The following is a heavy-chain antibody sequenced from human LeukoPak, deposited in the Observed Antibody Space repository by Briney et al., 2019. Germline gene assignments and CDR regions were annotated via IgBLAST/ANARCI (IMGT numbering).Heavy chain of an antibody. Sequence: GASVKVSCKASGGTFSSYAISWVRQAPGQGLEWMGGIIPIFGTANYAQKFQGRVTITTDESTSTAYMELSSLRSEDTAVYYCATDNWNYGNYYYYYMDVWGKGTTVTVSS. V-gene: IGHV1-69*05. CDR2: IIPIFGTA. J-gene: IGHJ6*03. D-gene: IGHD1-7*01. CDR1: GGTFSSYA. CDR3: ATDNWNYGNYYYYYMDV.